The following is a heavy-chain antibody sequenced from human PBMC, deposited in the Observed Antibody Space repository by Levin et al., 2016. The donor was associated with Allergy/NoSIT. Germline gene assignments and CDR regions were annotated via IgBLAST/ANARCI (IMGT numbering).Heavy chain of an antibody. CDR3: ARRTGGRTDLDAFDI. V-gene: IGHV5-51*01. CDR2: IYPGDSDT. J-gene: IGHJ3*02. CDR1: GYSFTSYW. D-gene: IGHD1-1*01. Sequence: GESLKISCKGSGYSFTSYWIGWVRQMPGKGLEWMGIIYPGDSDTRYSPSFQGQVTISADKSISTAYLQWSSLKASDTAMYYCARRTGGRTDLDAFDIWGQGTMVTVSS.